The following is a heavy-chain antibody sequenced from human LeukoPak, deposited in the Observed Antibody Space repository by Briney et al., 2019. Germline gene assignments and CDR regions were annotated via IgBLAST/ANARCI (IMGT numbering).Heavy chain of an antibody. CDR1: GFTFGDYA. CDR2: ITSKAYGGTT. CDR3: AKVANYYYGSETYYFFEH. D-gene: IGHD3-10*01. V-gene: IGHV3-49*04. Sequence: GGSLRLSCTASGFTFGDYAMSWVRQAPGKGLEWVGFITSKAYGGTTEYAASVKGRFAVSRDDSKSIAYLQMNSLKTEDTAVYYCAKVANYYYGSETYYFFEHWGQGTPVTASS. J-gene: IGHJ4*02.